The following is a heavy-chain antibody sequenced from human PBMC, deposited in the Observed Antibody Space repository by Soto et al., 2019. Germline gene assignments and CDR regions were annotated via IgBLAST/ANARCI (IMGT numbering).Heavy chain of an antibody. CDR2: VSSRFDNT. D-gene: IGHD4-17*01. V-gene: IGHV1-3*01. CDR1: GYTFTKYD. J-gene: IGHJ4*02. CDR3: ATPSPDYGRRDFDY. Sequence: ASVKVSCKASGYTFTKYDIQWMRPAHGHSLDWVGCVSSRFDNTRSFQRLQGRVSITWSRAESTAYMALSSLASEDTDVYYCATPSPDYGRRDFDYWGQGAPVPV.